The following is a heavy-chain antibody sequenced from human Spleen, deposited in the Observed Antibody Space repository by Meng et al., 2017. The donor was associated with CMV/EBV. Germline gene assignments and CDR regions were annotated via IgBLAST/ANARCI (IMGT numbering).Heavy chain of an antibody. J-gene: IGHJ6*02. CDR3: AREKSSHFPTPVYYYYGTDV. Sequence: GGYYWSWIRQHPGKDLEWIGYISYSGSTYYNPSLKSRVAISVDTSKNQFSLRLRSVTAADTAVYYCAREKSSHFPTPVYYYYGTDVWGHGTTVTVSS. CDR2: ISYSGST. V-gene: IGHV4-31*02. CDR1: GGYY. D-gene: IGHD5/OR15-5a*01.